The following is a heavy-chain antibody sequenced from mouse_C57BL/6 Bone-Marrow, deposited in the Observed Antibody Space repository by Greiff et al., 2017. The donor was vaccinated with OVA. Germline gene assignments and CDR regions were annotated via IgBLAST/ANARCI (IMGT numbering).Heavy chain of an antibody. CDR1: GFTFSSYT. CDR3: ARPTTVVEDWYFDV. CDR2: ISGGGGNT. Sequence: EVMLVESGGGLVKPGGSLKLSCAASGFTFSSYTMSWVRQTPEKRLEWVATISGGGGNTYYPDSVKGRFTISRDNAKNTLYLQMSSLRSEDTALYYCARPTTVVEDWYFDVWGTGTTVTVSS. D-gene: IGHD1-1*01. J-gene: IGHJ1*03. V-gene: IGHV5-9*01.